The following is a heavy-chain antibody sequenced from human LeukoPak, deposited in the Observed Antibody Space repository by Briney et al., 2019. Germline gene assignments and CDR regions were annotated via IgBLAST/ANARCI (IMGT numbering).Heavy chain of an antibody. Sequence: TSETLSLTCTVSGGSISSYYWRWIRQPPGKGLEWIGYIYYSGSTNYNPSLKSRVTISVDTSKNQFSLKLSSVTAADTAVCYCARAPDYATYYFDYWGQGTLVTVSS. V-gene: IGHV4-59*01. CDR3: ARAPDYATYYFDY. CDR1: GGSISSYY. CDR2: IYYSGST. J-gene: IGHJ4*02. D-gene: IGHD4-17*01.